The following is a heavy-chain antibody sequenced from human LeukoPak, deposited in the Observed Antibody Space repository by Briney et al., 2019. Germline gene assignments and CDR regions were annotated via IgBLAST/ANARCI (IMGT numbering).Heavy chain of an antibody. J-gene: IGHJ4*02. CDR1: GYTFTSYY. CDR3: ARDKSDCTNGVCFTFDY. Sequence: ASVKVSCKASGYTFTSYYMHWVRQAPGQGLEWIGIINPSGGSTSYAQKFQGRVTMTKDTSTSTVYMELSSLRSEDTAVYYCARDKSDCTNGVCFTFDYWGQGTLVTVSS. CDR2: INPSGGST. D-gene: IGHD2-8*01. V-gene: IGHV1-46*01.